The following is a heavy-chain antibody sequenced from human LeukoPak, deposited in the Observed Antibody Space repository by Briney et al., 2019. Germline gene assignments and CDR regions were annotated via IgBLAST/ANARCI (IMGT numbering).Heavy chain of an antibody. J-gene: IGHJ5*02. CDR1: GFTFSSYG. V-gene: IGHV3-30*02. Sequence: GGSLRLSCAASGFTFSSYGMHWVRQAPGKGLEWVAFIRYDGSNKYYADSVKGRFTISRDNSKNTLYLQMNSLRAEDTAVYYCAKYLPLEQWPVFDPWGQGTLVTVSS. CDR3: AKYLPLEQWPVFDP. D-gene: IGHD6-19*01. CDR2: IRYDGSNK.